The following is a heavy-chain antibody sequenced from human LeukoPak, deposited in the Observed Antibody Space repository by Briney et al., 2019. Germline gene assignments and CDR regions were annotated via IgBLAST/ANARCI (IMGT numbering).Heavy chain of an antibody. V-gene: IGHV1-18*04. CDR2: ISAYNGNT. CDR3: ARSVRGIWKYYFVY. CDR1: GCSFAGYY. J-gene: IGHJ4*02. Sequence: ASVEVSCKATGCSFAGYYIHSVRQAPGQGLEWMGRISAYNGNTNYAQKLQGRVTMTTDTSTSTAYMELRSLRSDDTAVYYCARSVRGIWKYYFVYWGQRTLVTVSS. D-gene: IGHD3-10*02.